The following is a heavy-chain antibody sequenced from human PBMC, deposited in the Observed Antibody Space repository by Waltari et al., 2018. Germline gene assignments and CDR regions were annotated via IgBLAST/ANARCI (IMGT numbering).Heavy chain of an antibody. CDR1: GYNFASYW. D-gene: IGHD5-12*01. V-gene: IGHV5-10-1*03. J-gene: IGHJ4*02. CDR3: ARQSSGYERDDY. Sequence: EVQLVQSGAEVKKPGESLRISCKGSGYNFASYWISWVRQMPGKGLEWMGMIVPSYSHTKSSPSFQGHVTISADKSISTAYLQWSSLQASDTAMYYCARQSSGYERDDYWGQGTLVTVSS. CDR2: IVPSYSHT.